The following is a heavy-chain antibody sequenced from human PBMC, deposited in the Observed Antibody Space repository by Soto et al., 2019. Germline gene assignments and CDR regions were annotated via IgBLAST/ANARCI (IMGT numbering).Heavy chain of an antibody. CDR3: AREGGAGRYLDY. J-gene: IGHJ4*02. V-gene: IGHV4-4*07. Sequence: PSETLSLTCSVSGVSISTYYWSLIRQSAGKGLEWIGRISIAGGANYSPSLASRVTMSLDTSENQLSVKLRSVTAADTAVYYCAREGGAGRYLDYWRQRTLVTVSS. D-gene: IGHD6-13*01. CDR2: ISIAGGA. CDR1: GVSISTYY.